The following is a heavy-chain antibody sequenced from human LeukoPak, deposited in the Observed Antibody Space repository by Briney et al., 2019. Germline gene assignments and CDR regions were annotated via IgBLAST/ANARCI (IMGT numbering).Heavy chain of an antibody. CDR2: ISASGGST. V-gene: IGHV3-23*01. Sequence: PGGSLRLSCAASGFAFSSYAMSWVRQAPGKGLEWVSAISASGGSTYYADSVKGRFTISRDNSKNTLCLQMNSLRAEDTAVYYCAKRLAGGVVLVYFDYWGQGTLVTVSS. CDR3: AKRLAGGVVLVYFDY. D-gene: IGHD2-8*02. J-gene: IGHJ4*02. CDR1: GFAFSSYA.